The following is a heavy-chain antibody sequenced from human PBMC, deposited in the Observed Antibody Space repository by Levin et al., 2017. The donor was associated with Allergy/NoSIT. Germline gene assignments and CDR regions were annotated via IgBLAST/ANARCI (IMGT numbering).Heavy chain of an antibody. J-gene: IGHJ4*02. CDR1: GFSLSITGVH. D-gene: IGHD6-13*01. Sequence: ESGPTLVKPTQTLTLTCTFSGFSLSITGVHVGWIRQPPGKALEWLALIYWDDDKRYSPSLRNRLTITKDTSKNQVVLTMTNMDPLDTATYYCAHRDSSSWYFDYWGQGTLVTVSS. V-gene: IGHV2-5*02. CDR2: IYWDDDK. CDR3: AHRDSSSWYFDY.